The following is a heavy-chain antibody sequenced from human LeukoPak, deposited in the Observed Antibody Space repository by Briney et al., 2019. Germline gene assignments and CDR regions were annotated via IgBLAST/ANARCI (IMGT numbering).Heavy chain of an antibody. CDR3: AREGGVLSGSYNPFDY. V-gene: IGHV4-39*07. CDR1: GGSISSSSYY. D-gene: IGHD1-26*01. Sequence: PSETLSLTCTVSGGSISSSSYYWGWIRQPPGKGLEWIGSIYYSGSTYYNPSLKSRVTISVDTSKNQFSLKLSSVTAADTAVYYCAREGGVLSGSYNPFDYWGQGTLVTVSS. J-gene: IGHJ4*02. CDR2: IYYSGST.